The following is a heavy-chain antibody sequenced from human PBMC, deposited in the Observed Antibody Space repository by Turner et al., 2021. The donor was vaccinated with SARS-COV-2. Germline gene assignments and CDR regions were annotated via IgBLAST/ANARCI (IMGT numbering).Heavy chain of an antibody. V-gene: IGHV3-23*01. CDR1: GFTFNNFA. J-gene: IGHJ4*02. CDR2: INGTGHVT. CDR3: AKCVTTCQTKGLDN. Sequence: EVQLLASGGGLVRPGGSLSFSCAASGFTFNNFAMSWVRQAPGKGLEWVSAINGTGHVTHYVDSVKGRFTISRDSSKNTLYLQMNSLRVEDTAIYYCAKCVTTCQTKGLDNWGQGTLVTVSS. D-gene: IGHD1-26*01.